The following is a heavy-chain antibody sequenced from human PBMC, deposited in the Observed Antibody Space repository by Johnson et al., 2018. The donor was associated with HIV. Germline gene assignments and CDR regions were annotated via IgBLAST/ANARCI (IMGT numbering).Heavy chain of an antibody. Sequence: VQPVESGGDLVQPGGSLRLSCVGSGFTFSTNWMHWVRQAPGMGLVWVSRLTRDGSSTSSAASVYGRFTISRDNAKYTVDLQMNSLRAEDTAVYYCASRYGDYGLGAFDIWGQGTMVTVSS. J-gene: IGHJ3*02. CDR1: GFTFSTNW. CDR2: LTRDGSST. V-gene: IGHV3-74*03. CDR3: ASRYGDYGLGAFDI. D-gene: IGHD4-17*01.